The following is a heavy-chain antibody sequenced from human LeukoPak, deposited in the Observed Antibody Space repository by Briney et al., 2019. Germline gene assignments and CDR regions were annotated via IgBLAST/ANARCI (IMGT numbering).Heavy chain of an antibody. V-gene: IGHV1-18*01. CDR3: ARELSYYYDSSGYYSS. D-gene: IGHD3-22*01. CDR2: ISAYNGNT. Sequence: GASVKVSCKASGYTFTSYGISWVRQAPGQGLEWMGWISAYNGNTNYAQKLQGRVTMTTDTSTSTAYMELRSLRSDDTAVYYCARELSYYYDSSGYYSSWGQGTLVTVSS. J-gene: IGHJ4*02. CDR1: GYTFTSYG.